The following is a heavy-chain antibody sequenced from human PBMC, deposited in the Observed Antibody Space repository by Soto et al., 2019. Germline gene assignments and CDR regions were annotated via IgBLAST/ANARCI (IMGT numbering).Heavy chain of an antibody. CDR3: ARNGYSYGLAGPDYYYYMDV. Sequence: QVQLVQSGAEVKKPGASVKVSCKASGYTFTGYYMHWVRQAPGQGLEWMGWINPNSGGTNYAQKFQGWVTMTRDTSISTAYMELSRLRSDDTAVYYCARNGYSYGLAGPDYYYYMDVWGKGTTVTVSS. CDR1: GYTFTGYY. J-gene: IGHJ6*03. CDR2: INPNSGGT. D-gene: IGHD5-18*01. V-gene: IGHV1-2*04.